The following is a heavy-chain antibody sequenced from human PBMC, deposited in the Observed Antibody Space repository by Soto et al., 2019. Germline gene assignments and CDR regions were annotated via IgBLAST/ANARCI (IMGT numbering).Heavy chain of an antibody. Sequence: QVQLQESGPGLVKPSETLSLTCTVSGGSISTYFWSWIRQPPGKGLEWIGYIHYSGSTNYNPSLKSRVTISADTSKNQFSLKLRSVTAADLAVYYCARMVRGVIFDYWGQGTLVTVSS. V-gene: IGHV4-59*01. CDR1: GGSISTYF. D-gene: IGHD3-10*01. CDR3: ARMVRGVIFDY. CDR2: IHYSGST. J-gene: IGHJ4*02.